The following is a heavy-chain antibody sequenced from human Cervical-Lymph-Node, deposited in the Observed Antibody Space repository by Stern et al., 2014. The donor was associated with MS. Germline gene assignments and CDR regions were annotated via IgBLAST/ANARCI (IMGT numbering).Heavy chain of an antibody. Sequence: VQLEESGAEVKKPGASVKVSCTASGYIFTAYYIHWVRQAPGKGLAWMGRLNPSSGGTDLAQTFQGRVTMTRDTSISTAYMELTRLTSGDTAVYYCARSITVTPLEFWGQGTLVAVSS. J-gene: IGHJ4*02. CDR2: LNPSSGGT. D-gene: IGHD4-17*01. CDR1: GYIFTAYY. V-gene: IGHV1-2*06. CDR3: ARSITVTPLEF.